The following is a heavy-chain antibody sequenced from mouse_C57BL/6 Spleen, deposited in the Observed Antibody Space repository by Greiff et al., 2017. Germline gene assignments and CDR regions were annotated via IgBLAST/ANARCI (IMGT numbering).Heavy chain of an antibody. V-gene: IGHV1-69*01. CDR2: IDPSDSYT. J-gene: IGHJ2*01. CDR1: GYTFTSYW. CDR3: ASYGSVF. Sequence: QVQLQQPGAELVMPGASVQLSCKASGYTFTSYWMHWVKQRPGQGLEWIGEIDPSDSYTNYNQKFKGKSTLTVDKSSSTAYMQLSSLTSEDSAVYYCASYGSVFWGQGTTLTVSS. D-gene: IGHD1-1*01.